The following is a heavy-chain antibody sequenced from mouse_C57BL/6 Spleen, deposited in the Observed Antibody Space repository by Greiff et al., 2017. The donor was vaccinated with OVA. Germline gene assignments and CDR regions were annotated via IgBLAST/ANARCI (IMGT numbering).Heavy chain of an antibody. V-gene: IGHV1-64*01. D-gene: IGHD1-1*01. J-gene: IGHJ2*01. CDR1: GYTFTSYW. Sequence: QVHVKQPGAELVKPGASVKLSCKASGYTFTSYWMHWVKQRPGQGLEWIGMIHPNSGSTNYNEKFKSKATLTVDKSSSTAYMQLSSLTSEDSAVYYCASRGVVDYWGQGTTLTVSS. CDR2: IHPNSGST. CDR3: ASRGVVDY.